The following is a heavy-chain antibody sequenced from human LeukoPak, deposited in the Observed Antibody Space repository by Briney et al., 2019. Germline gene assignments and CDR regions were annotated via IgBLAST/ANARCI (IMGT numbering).Heavy chain of an antibody. D-gene: IGHD3-22*01. CDR3: ARLMYFYDSSGYSYPYFDY. CDR1: GGSFSSSDYY. CDR2: IYYSGTT. J-gene: IGHJ4*02. Sequence: SETLSLTCTVSGGSFSSSDYYWGWIRQPPGKGLEWIGSIYYSGTTYYNPSLKSRVTISVDTSKKQFSLKLRSVTAADTAVYYCARLMYFYDSSGYSYPYFDYWGQGTLVTVSS. V-gene: IGHV4-39*01.